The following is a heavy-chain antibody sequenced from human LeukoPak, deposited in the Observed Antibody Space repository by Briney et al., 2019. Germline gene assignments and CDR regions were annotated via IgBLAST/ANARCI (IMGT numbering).Heavy chain of an antibody. V-gene: IGHV3-49*04. CDR1: GFTFGDYA. J-gene: IGHJ3*01. D-gene: IGHD2-21*01. Sequence: GGSLRLSCTGSGFTFGDYAMSWVRQAPGKGLEWVGFIRSKAYGGTTEYAASVKGRFTISRDDSKSIAYLQMNSLETEDTAVYYCGNTYGRPFDVWGQGTVVTVSS. CDR2: IRSKAYGGTT. CDR3: GNTYGRPFDV.